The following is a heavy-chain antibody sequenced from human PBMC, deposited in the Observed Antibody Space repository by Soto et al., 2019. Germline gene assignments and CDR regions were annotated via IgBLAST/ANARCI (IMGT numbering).Heavy chain of an antibody. Sequence: QVQIQQWGAGPLRPLETLSLTCGVSAGSFSGYYWAWIRQPPGKRLEWIGEINDRGSINYNPSLKSRVSISLDTSKNHYSLNLRSVTAADTAVYYCARESHDILTGPPWVWYFDLWGRGTLVTVSS. CDR2: INDRGSI. CDR1: AGSFSGYY. V-gene: IGHV4-34*02. J-gene: IGHJ2*01. CDR3: ARESHDILTGPPWVWYFDL. D-gene: IGHD3-9*01.